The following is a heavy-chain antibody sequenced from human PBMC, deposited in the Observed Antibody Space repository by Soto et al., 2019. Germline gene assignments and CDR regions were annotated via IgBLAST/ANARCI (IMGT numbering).Heavy chain of an antibody. Sequence: GGSLRLSCAASGFTFSSYAMSWVRQAPGKGLEWVSAISGSGGSTYYADSVKGRFTISSDNSKNTLYLQMNSLRAEDTVVYYCAKDDSSGYYYDYWGQGTLVTVSS. D-gene: IGHD3-22*01. CDR1: GFTFSSYA. CDR2: ISGSGGST. V-gene: IGHV3-23*01. CDR3: AKDDSSGYYYDY. J-gene: IGHJ4*02.